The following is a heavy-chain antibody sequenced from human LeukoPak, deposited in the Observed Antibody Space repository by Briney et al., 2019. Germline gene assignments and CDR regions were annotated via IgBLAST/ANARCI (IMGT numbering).Heavy chain of an antibody. J-gene: IGHJ4*02. V-gene: IGHV3-30*18. CDR3: AKGSYGSGNYHGFDY. D-gene: IGHD3-10*01. Sequence: GGSLRLSCAASGFTFSSYGMHWVRQAPGKGLEWVAVISYDGSNKYYADSVKGRFTISRDNSKNTLYLQMNSLRAEDTAIYYCAKGSYGSGNYHGFDYWGQGTLVTVSS. CDR2: ISYDGSNK. CDR1: GFTFSSYG.